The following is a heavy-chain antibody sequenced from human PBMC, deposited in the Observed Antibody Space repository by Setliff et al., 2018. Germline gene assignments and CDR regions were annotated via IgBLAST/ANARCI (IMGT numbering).Heavy chain of an antibody. V-gene: IGHV4-39*02. CDR3: ARDGRTRYYYYYMDV. Sequence: SETLSLTCTVSGGSISSSIYYWGWIRQPPGKGLEWIGSIYYSGSTYYNPSLKSRVTISVDTSKNQFSLKLTSVTAADTAVYYCARDGRTRYYYYYMDVWGKGTTVTVSS. CDR1: GGSISSSIYY. J-gene: IGHJ6*03. CDR2: IYYSGST.